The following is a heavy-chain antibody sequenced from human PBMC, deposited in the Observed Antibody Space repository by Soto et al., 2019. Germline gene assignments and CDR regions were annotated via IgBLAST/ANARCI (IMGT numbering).Heavy chain of an antibody. CDR1: GYTFTSYG. Sequence: ASVKVSCKASGYTFTSYGTSWVRQAPGQGLEWMGWISAYNGNTNYAQKLQGRVTMTTDTSTSTAYMELRSLRSDDTAVYYCARDGREDYYYYGMDVWGQGTTVTVSS. CDR3: ARDGREDYYYYGMDV. D-gene: IGHD1-26*01. J-gene: IGHJ6*02. V-gene: IGHV1-18*01. CDR2: ISAYNGNT.